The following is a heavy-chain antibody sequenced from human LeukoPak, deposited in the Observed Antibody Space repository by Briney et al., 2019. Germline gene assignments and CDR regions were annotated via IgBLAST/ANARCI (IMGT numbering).Heavy chain of an antibody. CDR1: GFTFSSYG. V-gene: IGHV3-30*03. CDR3: ARDPSSGWYLKGWFDP. Sequence: GGSLRLSCVASGFTFSSYGMHWVRQAPGKGLEWVAVISYDGSNKYYADSVKGRFTISRDNAKNSLYLQMNSLRAEDTAVYYCARDPSSGWYLKGWFDPWGQGTLVTVSS. CDR2: ISYDGSNK. D-gene: IGHD6-19*01. J-gene: IGHJ5*02.